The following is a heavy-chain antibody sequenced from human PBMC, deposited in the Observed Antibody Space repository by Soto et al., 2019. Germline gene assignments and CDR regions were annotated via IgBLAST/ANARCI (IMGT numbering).Heavy chain of an antibody. CDR1: GFTFSSDA. J-gene: IGHJ5*02. Sequence: PGGCLRLSCAASGFTFSSDAMHWVRQAPGKGLVWVAVISYDGSNKYYADSVKGRFTISRDNSKNTLYLQMNSLRAEDTAVYYYARDRGIVVVPAATWFDPWGQGTLVTVSS. CDR2: ISYDGSNK. D-gene: IGHD2-2*01. CDR3: ARDRGIVVVPAATWFDP. V-gene: IGHV3-30-3*01.